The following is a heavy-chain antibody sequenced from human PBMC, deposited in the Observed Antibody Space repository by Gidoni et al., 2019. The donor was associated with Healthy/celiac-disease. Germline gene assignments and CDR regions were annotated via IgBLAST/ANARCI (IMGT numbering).Heavy chain of an antibody. CDR2: IPYDGSNK. CDR1: GFTFSSYG. D-gene: IGHD5-12*01. CDR3: AKDLYSGFLPNDYYYYGMDV. J-gene: IGHJ6*02. V-gene: IGHV3-30*18. Sequence: QVQLVESGGGVVQPGRSLRLSCAASGFTFSSYGLHWVRQAPGKGLEWVAVIPYDGSNKYYADAVKGRFTISRDNSKNTLYLQMNSLRAEYTAVYYCAKDLYSGFLPNDYYYYGMDVWGQGTTVTVSS.